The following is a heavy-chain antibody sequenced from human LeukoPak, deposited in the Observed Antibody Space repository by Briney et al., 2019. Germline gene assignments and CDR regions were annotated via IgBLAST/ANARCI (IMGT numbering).Heavy chain of an antibody. CDR2: ISVYNGNT. D-gene: IGHD3-22*01. J-gene: IGHJ4*02. Sequence: ASVKVSCKASGYTFTSYGISWVRQAPRQGLEWMGWISVYNGNTNYAQKFQGRVTMTTDTSTSTSYMELRSLRYDDTAVYYCARDSYYYDSSGYYQYYFDYWGQGTLVTVSS. CDR3: ARDSYYYDSSGYYQYYFDY. V-gene: IGHV1-18*01. CDR1: GYTFTSYG.